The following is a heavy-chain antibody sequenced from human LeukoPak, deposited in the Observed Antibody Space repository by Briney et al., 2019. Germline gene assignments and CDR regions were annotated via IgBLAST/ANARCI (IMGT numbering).Heavy chain of an antibody. Sequence: PSETLSLTCTVSGASISSYYWNWIRQPAGKGLKWIGRTYTSGTTNYNPSLKSRVSMSVDTSKNQFSLKLSSVTAADTAVYYCARDEIAAAVSFDYWGQGTLVTVSS. CDR1: GASISSYY. V-gene: IGHV4-4*07. CDR2: TYTSGTT. J-gene: IGHJ4*02. D-gene: IGHD6-13*01. CDR3: ARDEIAAAVSFDY.